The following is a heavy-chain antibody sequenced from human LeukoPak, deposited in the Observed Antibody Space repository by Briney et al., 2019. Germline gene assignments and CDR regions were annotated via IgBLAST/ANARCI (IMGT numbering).Heavy chain of an antibody. D-gene: IGHD3-10*02. Sequence: PSETLSLTCAVSGGSITSTTDSWAWIRQSPGKGLEWIGSIYSSGQSYYKVSLRSRVTMSVDTSKDLFSLKLTSVTAADTAVYYCAELGITMIGGVWGKGTTVTISS. CDR3: AELGITMIGGV. CDR1: GGSITSTTDS. J-gene: IGHJ6*04. V-gene: IGHV4-39*07. CDR2: IYSSGQS.